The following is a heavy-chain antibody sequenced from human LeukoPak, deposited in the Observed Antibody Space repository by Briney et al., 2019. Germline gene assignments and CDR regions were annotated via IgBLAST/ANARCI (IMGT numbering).Heavy chain of an antibody. V-gene: IGHV1-2*02. CDR3: ARANDILTGFDY. CDR1: GYTFTSYY. Sequence: GASVQVSCKASGYTFTSYYMHWVRQAPGQGLEWLGGINPNSGGTNYAQKFQGRVTMTRDTSISTAYMELSRLRSDDTAVYYCARANDILTGFDYWGQGTLVTVSS. CDR2: INPNSGGT. J-gene: IGHJ4*02. D-gene: IGHD3-9*01.